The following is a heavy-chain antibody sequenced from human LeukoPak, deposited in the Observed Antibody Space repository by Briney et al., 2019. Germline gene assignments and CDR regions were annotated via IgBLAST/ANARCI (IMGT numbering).Heavy chain of an antibody. Sequence: GGSLRLSCAASGFTFSTYWMSWVRQAPGEGLEWVANIKQDGSETYYVDSVKGRFTISRDNAKNSLYLQMNSLRAEDTAVYYCARGGIITSYAFEIWGQGAMVTVSS. CDR2: IKQDGSET. CDR3: ARGGIITSYAFEI. V-gene: IGHV3-7*04. CDR1: GFTFSTYW. D-gene: IGHD6-6*01. J-gene: IGHJ3*02.